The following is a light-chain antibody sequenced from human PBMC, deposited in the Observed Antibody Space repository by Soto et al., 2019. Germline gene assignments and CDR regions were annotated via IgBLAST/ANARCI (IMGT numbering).Light chain of an antibody. CDR3: LQDHEHLT. CDR2: AAS. J-gene: IGKJ4*01. CDR1: QDISND. Sequence: AIQMTQSPSSLSASVGDRVTITCRASQDISNDLGWYQQKPGKAPNLLIYAASTLQSGVPSRFSGSGSGTDFTLTISSLQPEDSARYYCLQDHEHLTFGGGTRVELK. V-gene: IGKV1-6*01.